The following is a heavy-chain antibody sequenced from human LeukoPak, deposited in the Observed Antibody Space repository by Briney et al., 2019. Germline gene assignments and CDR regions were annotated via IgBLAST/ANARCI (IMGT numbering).Heavy chain of an antibody. V-gene: IGHV3-48*03. CDR3: AVGAKGNAY. J-gene: IGHJ4*02. CDR2: ISSSGSTI. Sequence: PGGSLRLSCAASGFTFSSYEMNWVRQAPGKGLEWVSYISSSGSTIYYADSEKGRFTISRDNAKNSLYLQMNSLRAEDTAVYYCAVGAKGNAYWGQGTLVTVSS. D-gene: IGHD1-26*01. CDR1: GFTFSSYE.